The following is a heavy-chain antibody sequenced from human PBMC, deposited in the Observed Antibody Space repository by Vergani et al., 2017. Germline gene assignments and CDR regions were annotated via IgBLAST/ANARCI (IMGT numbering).Heavy chain of an antibody. D-gene: IGHD3-9*01. CDR2: ISGFSGDT. V-gene: IGHV1-18*01. Sequence: QSQLVQSGAEVRKPGASLKVSCKSFNYTFRSFGITWVRQAPGQGLEWMGWISGFSGDTNDAQKLQDRVTMTTDPSTATAYMELRIFGSDDTAVDYCARDFPWYYVIMTGPLGYSYAMDVWGQGTAVTVS. CDR3: ARDFPWYYVIMTGPLGYSYAMDV. CDR1: NYTFRSFG. J-gene: IGHJ6*02.